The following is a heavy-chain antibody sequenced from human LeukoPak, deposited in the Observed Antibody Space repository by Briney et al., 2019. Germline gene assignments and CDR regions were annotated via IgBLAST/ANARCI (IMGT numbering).Heavy chain of an antibody. J-gene: IGHJ4*02. CDR1: GFTFSSYS. V-gene: IGHV3-21*01. CDR2: ISSGSGYI. CDR3: AKGPMAYSSSPTYYFDC. D-gene: IGHD6-6*01. Sequence: KPGGSLRLSCAASGFTFSSYSMNWVRQAPGKGQEWVSSISSGSGYIYYADSVRGRFTISRDNSKNTLYLQMNSLRAEDTAIYYCAKGPMAYSSSPTYYFDCWGQGTLVTVSS.